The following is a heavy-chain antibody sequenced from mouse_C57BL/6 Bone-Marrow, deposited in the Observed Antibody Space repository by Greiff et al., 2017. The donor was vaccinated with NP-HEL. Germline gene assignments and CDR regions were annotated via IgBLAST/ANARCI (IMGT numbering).Heavy chain of an antibody. CDR1: GYTFTSYW. CDR3: ARRGDYYGSIDY. Sequence: QVQLQQSGAELVRPGTSVKLSCKASGYTFTSYWMHWVKQRPGQGLEWIGVIDPSDSYTNYNQKFKGKATLTVDTSSSTAYMQLSSLTSEDSAVYYCARRGDYYGSIDYWGQGTTLTVSS. J-gene: IGHJ2*01. CDR2: IDPSDSYT. D-gene: IGHD1-1*01. V-gene: IGHV1-59*01.